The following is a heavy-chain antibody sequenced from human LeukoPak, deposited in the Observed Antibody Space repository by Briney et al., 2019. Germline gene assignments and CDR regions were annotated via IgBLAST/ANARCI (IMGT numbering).Heavy chain of an antibody. CDR3: ARSDYSEPPDYGMDV. Sequence: PSETLSLTCTVSGGSVSSGSYYWSWIRQPPGKGLEWIGYIYYSGSTNYNPSLKSRVTISVDTSKNQFSLKLSSVTAADTAVYYCARSDYSEPPDYGMDVWGQGTTVTVSS. CDR2: IYYSGST. J-gene: IGHJ6*02. V-gene: IGHV4-61*01. CDR1: GGSVSSGSYY. D-gene: IGHD4-11*01.